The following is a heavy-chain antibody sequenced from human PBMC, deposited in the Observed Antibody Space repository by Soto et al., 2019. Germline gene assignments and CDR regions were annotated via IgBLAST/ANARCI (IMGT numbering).Heavy chain of an antibody. V-gene: IGHV1-46*03. D-gene: IGHD2-15*01. J-gene: IGHJ4*02. CDR1: GYTFTSYY. CDR3: ASEVGYCSGGSCSPPFDY. CDR2: INPSGGST. Sequence: ASVKVSCKASGYTFTSYYMHWVRQAPGQGLEWMGIINPSGGSTSYAQKFQGRVTMTRDTSTSTVYMELSSLRSEDTAVYYCASEVGYCSGGSCSPPFDYWGQGTLVTVSS.